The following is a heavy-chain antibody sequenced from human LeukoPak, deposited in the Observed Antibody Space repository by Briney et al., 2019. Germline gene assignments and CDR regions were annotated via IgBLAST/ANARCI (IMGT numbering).Heavy chain of an antibody. CDR1: GGSFSGYY. V-gene: IGHV4-34*01. Sequence: SETLSLTCAVYGGSFSGYYWSWIRQPPGKGLEWIGEINHSGSTNYNPSLKSRVTISVDTSKNQFSLKLSSATAADTAVYYCARGHRGLIDAFDIWGQGTMVTVSS. J-gene: IGHJ3*02. CDR3: ARGHRGLIDAFDI. CDR2: INHSGST. D-gene: IGHD6-19*01.